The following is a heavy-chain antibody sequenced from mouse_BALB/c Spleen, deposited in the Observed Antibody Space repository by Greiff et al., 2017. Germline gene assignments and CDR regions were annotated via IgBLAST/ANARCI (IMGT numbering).Heavy chain of an antibody. CDR2: IYPGNVNT. CDR1: GYTFTSYY. CDR3: ASGDGYYYAMDY. D-gene: IGHD2-3*01. J-gene: IGHJ4*01. Sequence: LVESGPELVKPGASVRISCKASGYTFTSYYIHWVKQRPGQGLEWIGWIYPGNVNTKYNEKFKGKATLTADKSSSTAYMQLSSLTSEDSAVYFCASGDGYYYAMDYWGQGTSVTVSS. V-gene: IGHV1S56*01.